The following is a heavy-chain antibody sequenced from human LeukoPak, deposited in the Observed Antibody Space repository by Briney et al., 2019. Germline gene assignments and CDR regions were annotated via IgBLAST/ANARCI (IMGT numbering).Heavy chain of an antibody. CDR1: GGSISSYY. CDR3: ARRGHYYDTSGYYYFDY. D-gene: IGHD3-22*01. CDR2: IYYRGST. Sequence: PSETLSLTCTVSGGSISSYYWGWIRQPPGKGLEWIGSIYYRGSTNDNPSLKCRVTISVDTSKNQFSLKLPSVTAADTAVYYCARRGHYYDTSGYYYFDYWGQGTLVTVSS. V-gene: IGHV4-39*01. J-gene: IGHJ4*02.